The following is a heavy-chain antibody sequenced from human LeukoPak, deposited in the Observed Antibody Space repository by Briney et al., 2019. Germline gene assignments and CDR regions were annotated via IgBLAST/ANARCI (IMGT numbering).Heavy chain of an antibody. CDR1: GFTFSVCY. CDR3: ARDIVVIPAAIPWGPRYDYHYCYMDG. CDR2: IKEDGSEN. Sequence: PGGSLRLTCAASGFTFSVCYMSWVRQPPGEGLEWIANIKEDGSENYYVDSVKGRFTISRDNGKNSLFLQTNGLRAEDAAGYCCARDIVVIPAAIPWGPRYDYHYCYMDGWGKGTKVSVSS. V-gene: IGHV3-7*01. D-gene: IGHD2-2*01. J-gene: IGHJ6*03.